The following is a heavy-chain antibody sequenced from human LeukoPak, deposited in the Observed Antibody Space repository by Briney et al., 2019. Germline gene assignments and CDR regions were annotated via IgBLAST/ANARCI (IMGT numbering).Heavy chain of an antibody. V-gene: IGHV1-18*04. D-gene: IGHD4-17*01. CDR3: ARDRPSYGDYDY. CDR2: ISAYNGNT. J-gene: IGHJ4*02. CDR1: GYTFTSYY. Sequence: ASVKVSCKASGYTFTSYYMHWVRQAPGQGLEWMGWISAYNGNTIYAQKLQGRVTMTTDTSTSTAYMELRSLRSDDTAVYYCARDRPSYGDYDYWGQGTLVTVSS.